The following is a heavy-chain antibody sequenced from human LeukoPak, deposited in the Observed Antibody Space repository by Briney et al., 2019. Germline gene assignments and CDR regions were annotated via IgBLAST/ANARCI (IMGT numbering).Heavy chain of an antibody. V-gene: IGHV3-9*01. CDR2: ISWNSGSI. CDR3: ARGLRYFDWLPEAAFDY. J-gene: IGHJ4*02. CDR1: GFTFDDYA. D-gene: IGHD3-9*01. Sequence: PGGSLRLSCAASGFTFDDYAMHWVRQAPGKGLEWVSGISWNSGSIAYADSVKGRFTISRDNAKNSLYLQMNSLRAEDTAVYYCARGLRYFDWLPEAAFDYWGQGTLVTVSS.